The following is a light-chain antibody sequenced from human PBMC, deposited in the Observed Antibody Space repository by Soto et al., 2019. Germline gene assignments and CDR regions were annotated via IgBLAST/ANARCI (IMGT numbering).Light chain of an antibody. V-gene: IGKV3-15*01. CDR3: QQYHKWPLT. J-gene: IGKJ4*01. Sequence: EIVMTQSPATLSVSPGEKATLSCRASQTVSNNLAWYQQKPGQAPRLLIYFASTMVTGIPARFSGSGSGTELTLTISTLQSEDFEVYYCQQYHKWPLTFGGGTKVEI. CDR1: QTVSNN. CDR2: FAS.